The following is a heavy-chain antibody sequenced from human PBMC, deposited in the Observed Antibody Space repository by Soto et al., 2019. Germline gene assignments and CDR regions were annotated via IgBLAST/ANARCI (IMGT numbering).Heavy chain of an antibody. CDR2: IIPILGIA. V-gene: IGHV1-69*02. CDR3: ASPIYSSGWSYYYYGMDV. Sequence: GASVKVSCKASGGTFSSYTISWVRQAPGQGLEWMGRIIPILGIANYAQKFQGRVTITADKSTSTAYMELSSLRSEDTAVYYCASPIYSSGWSYYYYGMDVWGQGTTVTVSS. CDR1: GGTFSSYT. D-gene: IGHD6-19*01. J-gene: IGHJ6*02.